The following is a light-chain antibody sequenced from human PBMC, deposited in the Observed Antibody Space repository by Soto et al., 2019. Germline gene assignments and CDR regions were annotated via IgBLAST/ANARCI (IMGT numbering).Light chain of an antibody. Sequence: EIVMTQSPATLAVSPGERATGSCSASQSVSSTLAWYQQKPGQAHRLLVYGASTRATGIPARFSGSGSGTEFTLTINSLASEDFAVYYCKQYSKWPGTVGGGTKVDSK. CDR3: KQYSKWPGT. CDR2: GAS. CDR1: QSVSST. J-gene: IGKJ4*01. V-gene: IGKV3-15*01.